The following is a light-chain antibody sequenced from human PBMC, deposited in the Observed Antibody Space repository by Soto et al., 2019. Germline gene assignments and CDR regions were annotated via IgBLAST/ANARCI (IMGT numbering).Light chain of an antibody. CDR1: ESIRTW. V-gene: IGKV1-5*01. CDR3: QQYNNYPRT. J-gene: IGKJ1*01. Sequence: DIQMTQSPPTLSASVGDRVTITCRASESIRTWLAWYQHKPGKAPKFLIYDASTLESGVPSRFSGSGSGTEFTLTISSLQPDDFATYYCQQYNNYPRTFGQGTKVDI. CDR2: DAS.